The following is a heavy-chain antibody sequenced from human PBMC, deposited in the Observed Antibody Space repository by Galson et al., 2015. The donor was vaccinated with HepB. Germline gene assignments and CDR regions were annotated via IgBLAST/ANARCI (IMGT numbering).Heavy chain of an antibody. D-gene: IGHD3-3*01. J-gene: IGHJ5*02. V-gene: IGHV3-30-3*01. CDR3: ARDRNYDFWSGYRPRWPSFDP. Sequence: SLRLSCAASGFTFSSYAMHWVRQAPGKGLEWVAVISYDGSNKYYADSVKGRFTISRDNSKNTLYLQMNSLRAEDTAVYYCARDRNYDFWSGYRPRWPSFDPWGQGTLVTVSS. CDR2: ISYDGSNK. CDR1: GFTFSSYA.